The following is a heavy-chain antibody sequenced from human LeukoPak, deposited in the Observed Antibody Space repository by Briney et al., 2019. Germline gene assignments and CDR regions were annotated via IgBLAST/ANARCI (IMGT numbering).Heavy chain of an antibody. J-gene: IGHJ5*02. CDR3: ARVGDSSSWYWFDP. CDR2: ISAYNGNT. V-gene: IGHV1-18*01. Sequence: ASVKVSCKASGYTFTSYGISWVRQAPGQGLEWMGWISAYNGNTNYAQKLQGRVTMTTDTSTGTAYMELRSLRSDDTAVYYCARVGDSSSWYWFDPWGQGTLVTVSS. D-gene: IGHD6-13*01. CDR1: GYTFTSYG.